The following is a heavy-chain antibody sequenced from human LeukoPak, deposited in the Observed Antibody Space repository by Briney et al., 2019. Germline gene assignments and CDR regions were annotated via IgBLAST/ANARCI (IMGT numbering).Heavy chain of an antibody. CDR3: ARQGDGIAAAGMVDY. CDR2: IYPGDSDT. D-gene: IGHD6-13*01. Sequence: GGSLKISCKGSGYSFTSYWIGWARQMPGKGLEWMGIIYPGDSDTRSNPSFQGQVTISADKSISTAYLQWSSLKASDTAMYYCARQGDGIAAAGMVDYWGQGTLVTVSS. V-gene: IGHV5-51*01. J-gene: IGHJ4*02. CDR1: GYSFTSYW.